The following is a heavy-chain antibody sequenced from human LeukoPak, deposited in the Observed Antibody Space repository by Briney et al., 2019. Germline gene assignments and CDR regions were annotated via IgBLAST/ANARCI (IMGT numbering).Heavy chain of an antibody. CDR2: IYRDGGT. CDR3: VTETWND. Sequence: GGSLRLSCAASGFTLTSKYMSWVRQAPGKGLEWVSVIYRDGGTLYADSVKGRFTISRDNSKNTVYFQMNSLRPEDTAIYYCVTETWNDWGQGTLVTVSS. J-gene: IGHJ4*02. D-gene: IGHD1-1*01. CDR1: GFTLTSKY. V-gene: IGHV3-53*01.